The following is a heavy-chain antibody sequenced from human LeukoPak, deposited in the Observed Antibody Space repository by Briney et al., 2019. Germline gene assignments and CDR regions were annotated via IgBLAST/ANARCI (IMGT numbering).Heavy chain of an antibody. CDR2: LYSGGST. V-gene: IGHV3-53*01. J-gene: IGHJ6*02. CDR3: ARDDLGTSYYYYGMDV. CDR1: GFTVSSSH. D-gene: IGHD3/OR15-3a*01. Sequence: GGSLRLSCVASGFTVSSSHMTWVRQAPGKGLEWVSVLYSGGSTYYADSVKGRFTISRDNSKNTLYLQMNGLRAEDTAVYYCARDDLGTSYYYYGMDVWGQGTTVTVSS.